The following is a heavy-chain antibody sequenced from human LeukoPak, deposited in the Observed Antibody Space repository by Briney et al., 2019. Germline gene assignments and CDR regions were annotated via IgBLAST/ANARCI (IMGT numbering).Heavy chain of an antibody. CDR2: IYYSGST. J-gene: IGHJ4*02. V-gene: IGHV4-59*01. CDR3: ARRSSSFVDY. D-gene: IGHD6-13*01. CDR1: GGSISSYY. Sequence: SSETLSLTCTVSGGSISSYYWSWIRQPPGKGLEWIGYIYYSGSTNYNPSLKSRVTISVDTSKNQFSLKLSSVTAADTAVYYCARRSSSFVDYWGQGTLVAVSS.